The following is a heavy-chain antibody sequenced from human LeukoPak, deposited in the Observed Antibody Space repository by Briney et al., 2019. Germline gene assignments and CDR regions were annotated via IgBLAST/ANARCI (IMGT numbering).Heavy chain of an antibody. CDR1: GGSISSSSYY. Sequence: PVETLSLTCTVSGGSISSSSYYWAWILQPPGKGLEWIGSINYSGNTYYNPSLKSRVTISVDTFKNQFSLKLSSVTAADTAVYYCARHRNYYYYYMDVWGKGTTVTISS. CDR2: INYSGNT. V-gene: IGHV4-39*01. CDR3: ARHRNYYYYYMDV. J-gene: IGHJ6*03.